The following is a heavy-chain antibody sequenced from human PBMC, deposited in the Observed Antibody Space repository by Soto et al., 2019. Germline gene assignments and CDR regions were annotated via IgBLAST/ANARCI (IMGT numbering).Heavy chain of an antibody. V-gene: IGHV1-69*13. Sequence: SVKVSCKASGGTFSSYAISWVRQAPGQGLEWMGGIIPIFGTANYAQKFQGRVTITADESTSTAYMELSSLRSEDTAVYYCASVSLAVAATKGENYWGQGTLVTVSS. CDR1: GGTFSSYA. CDR2: IIPIFGTA. D-gene: IGHD6-19*01. CDR3: ASVSLAVAATKGENY. J-gene: IGHJ4*02.